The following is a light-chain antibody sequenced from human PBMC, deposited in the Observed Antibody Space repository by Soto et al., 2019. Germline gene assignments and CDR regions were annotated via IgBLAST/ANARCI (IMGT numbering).Light chain of an antibody. CDR1: QIVRNNY. V-gene: IGKV3-20*01. J-gene: IGKJ4*01. CDR3: QQCSTSPLT. CDR2: DAS. Sequence: EIVLTQSPGTLSLSPGERVTLSCRASQIVRNNYLAWYQQKPGQPPRLLIDDASFRATGIPDRFSASGSGTDFTLTISRLEPEDFAVYYCQQCSTSPLTVGGGTKVEVK.